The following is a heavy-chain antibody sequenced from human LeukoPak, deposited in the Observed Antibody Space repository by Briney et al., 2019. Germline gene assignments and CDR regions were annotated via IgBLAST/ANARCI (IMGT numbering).Heavy chain of an antibody. D-gene: IGHD3-10*01. CDR3: ATSTYYYGSGSDYYFDY. V-gene: IGHV5-51*01. Sequence: GESLKISCKGSGYSFTSYWIGWVRQMPGKGLEWMGIIYPGDSDTRYSPSFQGQVTISADKSISTAYLQWSSLKASDTAMYYRATSTYYYGSGSDYYFDYWGQGTLVTVSS. J-gene: IGHJ4*02. CDR2: IYPGDSDT. CDR1: GYSFTSYW.